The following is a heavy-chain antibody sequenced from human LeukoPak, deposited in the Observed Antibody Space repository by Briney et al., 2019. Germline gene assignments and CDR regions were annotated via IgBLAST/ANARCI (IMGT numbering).Heavy chain of an antibody. V-gene: IGHV1-2*02. Sequence: GASVKVSCKASGHTFTGYFMHWVRQAPGQGLEWMGWINPNSGGTNYAQKFQGRVTMTRDTSISTAYMELSRLRSDDTAVYYCARGYCSSTSCYDWFDPWGQGTLVTVSS. J-gene: IGHJ5*02. D-gene: IGHD2-2*01. CDR2: INPNSGGT. CDR1: GHTFTGYF. CDR3: ARGYCSSTSCYDWFDP.